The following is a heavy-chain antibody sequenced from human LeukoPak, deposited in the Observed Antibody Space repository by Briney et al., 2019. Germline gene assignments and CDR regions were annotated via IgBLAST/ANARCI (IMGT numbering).Heavy chain of an antibody. CDR1: GFTFSTYA. CDR2: ISNSGDST. V-gene: IGHV3-23*01. D-gene: IGHD2-21*01. CDR3: VKDRCDRATCPEV. J-gene: IGHJ4*02. Sequence: GGSLRLSCAASGFTFSTYAMSWGRQAPGEGLQWVSGISNSGDSTYYLDSVKGRFTISRDNSKNTLHLQMSSLRAEDTALYYCVKDRCDRATCPEVWGQGTLVTVSS.